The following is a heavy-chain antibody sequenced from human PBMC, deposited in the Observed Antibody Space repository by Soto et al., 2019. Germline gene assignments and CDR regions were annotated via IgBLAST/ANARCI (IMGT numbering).Heavy chain of an antibody. CDR1: GFTFSNYG. CDR2: ISGGGGST. V-gene: IGHV3-23*01. Sequence: EVQLLESGGGLVQPGGSLRLSCAASGFTFSNYGLSWVRQAPGTGLEWVSAISGGGGSTYYGDSVRGRFSISRDNSKNTLYLQMNSLSVEDTAIYYCAKDTVMLAAGGTFEFWGRGTMDIVSS. D-gene: IGHD3-16*01. J-gene: IGHJ3*01. CDR3: AKDTVMLAAGGTFEF.